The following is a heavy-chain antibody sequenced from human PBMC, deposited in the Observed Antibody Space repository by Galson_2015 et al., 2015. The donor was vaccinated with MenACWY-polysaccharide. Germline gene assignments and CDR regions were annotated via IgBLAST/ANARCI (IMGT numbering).Heavy chain of an antibody. D-gene: IGHD2-15*01. V-gene: IGHV3-30-3*01. CDR1: GITFSRDG. J-gene: IGHJ4*02. CDR2: SRSHNSKQ. CDR3: ARDRPDCSVGTCLPGNYFDY. Sequence: SLRLSCAASGITFSRDGFHWVRQAPGKGLEWVAVSRSHNSKQFYADSVKSRFTVSRDESTSTLYLQMNSLRPEDTAVYYCARDRPDCSVGTCLPGNYFDYWGQGTLVTVSS.